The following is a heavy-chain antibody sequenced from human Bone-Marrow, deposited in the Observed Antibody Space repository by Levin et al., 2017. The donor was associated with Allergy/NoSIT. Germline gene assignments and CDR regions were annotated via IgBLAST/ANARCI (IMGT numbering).Heavy chain of an antibody. CDR2: ISWNSGSI. CDR3: AKDRGRSRRDYYYGMDV. V-gene: IGHV3-9*01. Sequence: SLKISCAASGFTFDDYAMHWVRQAPGKGLEWVSGISWNSGSIGYADSVKGRFTISRDNAKNSLYLQMNSLRAEDTALYYCAKDRGRSRRDYYYGMDVWGQGTTVTVSS. J-gene: IGHJ6*02. D-gene: IGHD3-16*01. CDR1: GFTFDDYA.